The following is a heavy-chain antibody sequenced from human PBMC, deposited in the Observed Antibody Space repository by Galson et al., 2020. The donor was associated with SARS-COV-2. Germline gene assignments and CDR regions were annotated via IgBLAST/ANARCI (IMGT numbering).Heavy chain of an antibody. CDR1: GFTFSNAW. CDR2: IKSKTDGGTT. V-gene: IGHV3-15*01. J-gene: IGHJ6*03. D-gene: IGHD6-13*01. CDR3: TTLSENIAAHYYYYMDV. Sequence: GGSLRLSCAVSGFTFSNAWMSWVRQAPGKGLEWVGRIKSKTDGGTTDYAAPVKGRFTISRDDSKNTLYLQMNSLKTEDTAVYYCTTLSENIAAHYYYYMDVWGKGTTVTVSS.